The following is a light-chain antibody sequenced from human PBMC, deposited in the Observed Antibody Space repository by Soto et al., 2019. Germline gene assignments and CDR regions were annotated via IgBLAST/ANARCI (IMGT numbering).Light chain of an antibody. Sequence: VIWMTQSPSLLSASTGDRVTISCRMSQCISSYLAWYQQKPGKAPELLIYAASTLQSGVPSRFSGSGSVTDFTLTISCLQSEDFATYYCQQYYSFPWTFGQGTKVEIK. CDR1: QCISSY. CDR3: QQYYSFPWT. CDR2: AAS. V-gene: IGKV1D-8*01. J-gene: IGKJ1*01.